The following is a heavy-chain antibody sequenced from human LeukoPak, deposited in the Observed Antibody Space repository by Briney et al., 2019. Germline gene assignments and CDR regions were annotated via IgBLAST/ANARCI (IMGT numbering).Heavy chain of an antibody. J-gene: IGHJ4*02. Sequence: GGPLRLSCVASGFTFSSYWMHRVRQAPGKGLVYVSRISTDGGSTTYADSVKGRFTISRDNAKNSLYLQMNSLRAGDTAVYYCARGGDSLWFGELSFDYWGQGTLVTVPS. V-gene: IGHV3-74*01. CDR1: GFTFSSYW. D-gene: IGHD3-10*01. CDR2: ISTDGGST. CDR3: ARGGDSLWFGELSFDY.